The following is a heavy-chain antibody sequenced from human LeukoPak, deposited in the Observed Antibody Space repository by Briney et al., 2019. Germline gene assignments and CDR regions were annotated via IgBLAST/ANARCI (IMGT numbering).Heavy chain of an antibody. Sequence: GGSLRLSCAVSGFTFSSYWMSWVRQAPGKGLEWVANIKQDGSERYYVDSVKGRFTISRDNAKNSLYLQMNGLRAEDTAVYYCARGSTHYYYYYMDVWGKGTTVTVSS. CDR1: GFTFSSYW. D-gene: IGHD2/OR15-2a*01. CDR3: ARGSTHYYYYYMDV. V-gene: IGHV3-7*04. J-gene: IGHJ6*03. CDR2: IKQDGSER.